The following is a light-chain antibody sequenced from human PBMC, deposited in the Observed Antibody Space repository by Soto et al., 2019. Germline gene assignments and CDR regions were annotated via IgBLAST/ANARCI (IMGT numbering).Light chain of an antibody. J-gene: IGKJ2*01. Sequence: EIVLTQSPGTLSLSPGERATLSCRASQRVSSNYLAWYQQKPGQAPRLLIYGASIRATGLPDRFSGSGSGTDFTLTISRLEPEDFAVYYCQQYGSSYTFGQGTKVDIK. V-gene: IGKV3-20*01. CDR2: GAS. CDR3: QQYGSSYT. CDR1: QRVSSNY.